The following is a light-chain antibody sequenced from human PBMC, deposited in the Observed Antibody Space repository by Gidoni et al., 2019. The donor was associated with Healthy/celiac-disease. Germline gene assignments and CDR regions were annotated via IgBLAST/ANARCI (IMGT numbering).Light chain of an antibody. CDR1: KLGDKY. CDR2: QDS. CDR3: QAWDSSNYV. V-gene: IGLV3-1*01. Sequence: YELTQPPSVSVSPGQTASITCSGDKLGDKYACWYQQKPGQSPVLVIYQDSKRPSGIPERFSGSNSGNTATLTISGTQAMDEADYYCQAWDSSNYVFGTGTKVTVL. J-gene: IGLJ1*01.